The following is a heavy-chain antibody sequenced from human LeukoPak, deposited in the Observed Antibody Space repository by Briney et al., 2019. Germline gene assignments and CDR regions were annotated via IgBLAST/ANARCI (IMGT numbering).Heavy chain of an antibody. CDR3: ARDRLGGFDN. J-gene: IGHJ4*02. D-gene: IGHD2-15*01. CDR2: IFHSGGT. CDR1: GGSISTSNSY. Sequence: SETLSLTCTVSGGSISTSNSYWGWIRQPPGKGLEWIASIFHSGGTYYNPSLKSRLTISVDKSKNQFSLKLTSLTAADTAVYYCARDRLGGFDNWGQGTLVTVSS. V-gene: IGHV4-39*07.